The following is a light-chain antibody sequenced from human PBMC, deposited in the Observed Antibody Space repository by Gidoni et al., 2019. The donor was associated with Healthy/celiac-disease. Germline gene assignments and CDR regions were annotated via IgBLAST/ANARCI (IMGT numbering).Light chain of an antibody. Sequence: EIVLTQSPGTLSLSPEERATLSCRASQSVSSSYLAWYQQKPGQAPRLLIYGASSRATGIPDRFSGSGSGTDFTLTISRLEPEDFAVYYCQQYGSSPPTFGQXTKVEIK. CDR2: GAS. CDR3: QQYGSSPPT. V-gene: IGKV3-20*01. J-gene: IGKJ1*01. CDR1: QSVSSSY.